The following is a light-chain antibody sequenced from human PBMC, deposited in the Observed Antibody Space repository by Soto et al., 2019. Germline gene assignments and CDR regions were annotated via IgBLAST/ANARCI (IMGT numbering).Light chain of an antibody. CDR2: DVS. V-gene: IGLV2-14*03. CDR3: SSHSGVNTLL. Sequence: QSALTQPASVSGSPGQSITISCTGSSSDVGGYNYVSWYQHHPGKAPKLMIYDVSNRPSGVSDRFSGSKSGNTASLTISGLQAEDEADYYCSSHSGVNTLLFGGGTKLTVL. J-gene: IGLJ2*01. CDR1: SSDVGGYNY.